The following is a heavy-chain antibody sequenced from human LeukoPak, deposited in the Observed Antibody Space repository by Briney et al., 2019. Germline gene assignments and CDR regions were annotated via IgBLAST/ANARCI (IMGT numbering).Heavy chain of an antibody. Sequence: GGSLRLSCAVSGLTFSSSWMDWVRQAPGKGLEWVASINPDGNKKYSADSVKGRFTISRDNAENSLYLQMNSLRAEDTAVYYCARELPLYGMDVWGQGTTVTVSS. CDR1: GLTFSSSW. CDR2: INPDGNKK. CDR3: ARELPLYGMDV. J-gene: IGHJ6*02. V-gene: IGHV3-7*03.